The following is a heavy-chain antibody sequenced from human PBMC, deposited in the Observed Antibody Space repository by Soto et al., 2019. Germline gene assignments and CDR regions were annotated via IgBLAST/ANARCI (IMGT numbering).Heavy chain of an antibody. CDR2: SIPLFGTT. D-gene: IGHD2-2*01. CDR1: GGSFSSFA. Sequence: QVQLVQSGAEVKNPGSSVKVSFKASGGSFSSFAINWVRQAPGQGLEWMGGSIPLFGTTNYAQKFQGRVTITADKSPCTAYMELNSLRSEDTALYYCARRGYCSSPTCYRGAFDIWGQGTMVTVSS. CDR3: ARRGYCSSPTCYRGAFDI. V-gene: IGHV1-69*06. J-gene: IGHJ3*02.